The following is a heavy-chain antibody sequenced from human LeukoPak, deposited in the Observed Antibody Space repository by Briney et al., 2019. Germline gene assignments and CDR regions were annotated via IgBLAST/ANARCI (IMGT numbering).Heavy chain of an antibody. CDR3: ARGIGANSGWYLIDY. CDR1: GYTFTSYA. J-gene: IGHJ4*02. CDR2: INAGNGNT. V-gene: IGHV1-3*01. D-gene: IGHD6-19*01. Sequence: GASVTVSCTASGYTFTSYAMHWVRQAPGQRLEWMGWINAGNGNTKYSQKFQGRVTITRDTSATTTYMELSSLRSEDTAVYYCARGIGANSGWYLIDYWGQGTLVTVSS.